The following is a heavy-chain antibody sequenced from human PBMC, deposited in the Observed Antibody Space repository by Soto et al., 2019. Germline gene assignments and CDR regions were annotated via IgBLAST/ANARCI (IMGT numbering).Heavy chain of an antibody. J-gene: IGHJ6*02. CDR1: GGSISSGGYY. CDR3: ARAYGSGYMDV. D-gene: IGHD3-10*01. V-gene: IGHV4-31*03. CDR2: IYYSGST. Sequence: QVQLQESGPGLVKPSQTLSLTCTVSGGSISSGGYYWSWIRQHPGKGLEWIGYIYYSGSTYYNPALKSRVTISVDTSKNQFSLKLSSVTAEDTDVSSCARAYGSGYMDVWGQGTTVTVSS.